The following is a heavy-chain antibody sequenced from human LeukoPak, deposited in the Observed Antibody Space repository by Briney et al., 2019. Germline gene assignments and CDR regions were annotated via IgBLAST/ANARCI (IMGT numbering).Heavy chain of an antibody. CDR1: GFTFSSYA. J-gene: IGHJ4*02. CDR2: ISGSGGST. CDR3: AKDQAFSNYYFDF. V-gene: IGHV3-23*01. D-gene: IGHD4-11*01. Sequence: KPGGSLRLSCAASGFTFSSYAMGWVRQAPGKGLEWVSDISGSGGSTYCADSVKGRFTISRDNSKNTLYLQMNSLRAEDTAVYYCAKDQAFSNYYFDFWGQGTLVTVSS.